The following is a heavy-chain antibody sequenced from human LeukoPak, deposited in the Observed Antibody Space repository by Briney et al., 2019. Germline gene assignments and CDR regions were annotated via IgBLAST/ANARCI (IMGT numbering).Heavy chain of an antibody. Sequence: SETLSLTCTVSGGSISSSYWSWIRQPPGKGLEWIGYIYYSGNTNYNPSLKSRVTISVDTSKNQFSLKLSSVTAADTAVYYCASTPDYYFDYWGQGTLVTVSS. CDR1: GGSISSSY. V-gene: IGHV4-59*12. J-gene: IGHJ4*02. CDR3: ASTPDYYFDY. CDR2: IYYSGNT. D-gene: IGHD1-14*01.